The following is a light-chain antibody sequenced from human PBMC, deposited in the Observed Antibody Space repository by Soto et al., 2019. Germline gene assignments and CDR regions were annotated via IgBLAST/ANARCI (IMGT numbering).Light chain of an antibody. CDR1: QSVSGN. J-gene: IGKJ4*01. CDR3: QQYHNWPPGLT. Sequence: EVVMTRSPATLSVSPGERVTLSCTASQSVSGNLAWYQQKPGQAPRLLIHGASTRATDIPARFSGSGSGTEFTLTITSLQSEDFAVYYCQQYHNWPPGLTFGGGTKVDIK. CDR2: GAS. V-gene: IGKV3-15*01.